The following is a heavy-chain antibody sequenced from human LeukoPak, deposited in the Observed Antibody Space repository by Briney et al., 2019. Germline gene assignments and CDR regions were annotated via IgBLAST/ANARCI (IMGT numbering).Heavy chain of an antibody. V-gene: IGHV4-4*07. J-gene: IGHJ5*02. Sequence: SQTLSLTCTVSGGSISSYYWSWIRQPAGKGLEWIGRIYTSGSTNYNPSLKSRVTMSVDTSKNQFSLKLSSVTAADTAVYYCARGPDSSWYNNWFDPWGQGTLVTVSS. D-gene: IGHD6-13*01. CDR2: IYTSGST. CDR3: ARGPDSSWYNNWFDP. CDR1: GGSISSYY.